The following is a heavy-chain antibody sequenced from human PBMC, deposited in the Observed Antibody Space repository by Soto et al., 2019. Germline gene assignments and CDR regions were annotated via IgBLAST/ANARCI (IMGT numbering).Heavy chain of an antibody. CDR1: GGSVSSSYYY. V-gene: IGHV4-61*01. D-gene: IGHD3-3*01. CDR3: ARGQTYYDFWSGPYGMDV. J-gene: IGHJ6*02. Sequence: SETLSLTCTVSGGSVSSSYYYWSWIRQPPGKGLEWIGYIYYSGSTNYNPSLKSRVTISIDTSKNQFSLKLSSVTAADTAVYYCARGQTYYDFWSGPYGMDVWGQGTTVTVSS. CDR2: IYYSGST.